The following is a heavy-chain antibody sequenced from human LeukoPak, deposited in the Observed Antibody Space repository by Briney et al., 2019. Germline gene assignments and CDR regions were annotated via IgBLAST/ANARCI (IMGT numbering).Heavy chain of an antibody. D-gene: IGHD3-22*01. J-gene: IGHJ4*02. CDR3: ARGDSSGYYHDYFDY. CDR1: GGSFSSGSYY. Sequence: SETLSLTCTVSGGSFSSGSYYWSWIRQPAGKGLEWIGRIYTSGSTNYNPSLKSRVTISVDTSKNQFSLKLSSVTAADTAVYYCARGDSSGYYHDYFDYWGQGTLVTVSS. V-gene: IGHV4-61*02. CDR2: IYTSGST.